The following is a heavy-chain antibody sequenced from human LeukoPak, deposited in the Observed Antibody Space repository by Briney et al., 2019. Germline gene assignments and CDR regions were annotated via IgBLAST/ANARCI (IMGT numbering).Heavy chain of an antibody. V-gene: IGHV4-34*01. CDR1: GGSLSGFH. Sequence: SETLSLTCDVDGGSLSGFHWSWIRQSSRKRLEWIGEINDRRDANYNPSLDTRVDISVDMSKNQFSLKMNSVTAADTAVYYCARSEVNSSGYWVILYWGQGTLVTVSS. D-gene: IGHD3-22*01. J-gene: IGHJ4*02. CDR3: ARSEVNSSGYWVILY. CDR2: INDRRDA.